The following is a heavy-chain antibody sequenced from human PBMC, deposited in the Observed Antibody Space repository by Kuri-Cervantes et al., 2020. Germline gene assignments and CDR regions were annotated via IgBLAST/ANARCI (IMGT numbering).Heavy chain of an antibody. CDR1: GYSISSGYY. J-gene: IGHJ5*02. CDR2: IYQSGST. CDR3: ARDIGEVAARPLNWFDP. V-gene: IGHV4-38-2*02. D-gene: IGHD6-6*01. Sequence: QTLSLTCAVSGYSISSGYYWGWIRQPPGKGLEWIGSIYQSGSTYYNPSLKSRVTISEDTSKNQFSLKLSSVTAADTAVYYCARDIGEVAARPLNWFDPWGQGNLVTVSS.